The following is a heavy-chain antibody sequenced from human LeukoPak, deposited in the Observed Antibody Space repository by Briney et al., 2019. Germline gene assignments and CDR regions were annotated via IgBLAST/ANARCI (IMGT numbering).Heavy chain of an antibody. D-gene: IGHD6-13*01. Sequence: PGGSLRLSCAVSGFTLSSYSMNWVRQAPGKGMEWVSSISSSSSHIYYADSVKGRFTISRDKAKNSLYLQMNSLRAEDTAVYYCARDAAAAGEFDYWGKGTLVTVSS. V-gene: IGHV3-21*01. J-gene: IGHJ4*02. CDR1: GFTLSSYS. CDR2: ISSSSSHI. CDR3: ARDAAAAGEFDY.